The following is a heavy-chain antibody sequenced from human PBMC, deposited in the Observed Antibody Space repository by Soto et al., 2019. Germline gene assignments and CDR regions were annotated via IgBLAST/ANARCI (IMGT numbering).Heavy chain of an antibody. J-gene: IGHJ3*02. CDR2: ISSSGSTI. CDR3: ARVTWSGYAFDI. D-gene: IGHD3-3*01. Sequence: SLRLSCAASGFTFSDYYMSWIRQAPGKGLEWVSYISSSGSTIYYADSVKGRFTISRDNAKNSLYLQMNSLRAEDTAVYYCARVTWSGYAFDIWGQGTMVTVSS. CDR1: GFTFSDYY. V-gene: IGHV3-11*01.